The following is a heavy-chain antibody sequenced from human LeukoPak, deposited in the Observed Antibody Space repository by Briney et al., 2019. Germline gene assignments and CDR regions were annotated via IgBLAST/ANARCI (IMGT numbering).Heavy chain of an antibody. D-gene: IGHD3-3*01. CDR2: IIPIFGTA. CDR1: GGTFSSYA. V-gene: IGHV1-69*05. J-gene: IGHJ6*04. Sequence: SVKVSCKASGGTFSSYAISWVRQAPAQGLEWMGRIIPIFGTANYAQKFQGRVTITTDESTSTAYMELSSLRSEDTAVYYCARLRENWSGWGTTTGDVWGKGTTVTVSS. CDR3: ARLRENWSGWGTTTGDV.